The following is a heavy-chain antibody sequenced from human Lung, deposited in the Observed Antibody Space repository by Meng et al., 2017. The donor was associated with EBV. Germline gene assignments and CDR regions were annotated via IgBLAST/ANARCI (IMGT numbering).Heavy chain of an antibody. CDR2: TNPNTGGT. Sequence: QGQLEQPGAEVKKPGASVKVSCKASGYTFTGYYIHWVRQAPGQGLEWMGWTNPNTGGTKYAQKFQGWVTLTRDTSISTAYMELSRLRSDDTAVYYCARGRYELIWGLFDPWGQGTLVTVSS. CDR3: ARGRYELIWGLFDP. J-gene: IGHJ5*02. CDR1: GYTFTGYY. V-gene: IGHV1-2*04. D-gene: IGHD1-1*01.